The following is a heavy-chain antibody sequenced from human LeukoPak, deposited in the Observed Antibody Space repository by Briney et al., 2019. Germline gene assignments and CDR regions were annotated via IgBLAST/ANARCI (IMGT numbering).Heavy chain of an antibody. V-gene: IGHV3-7*01. Sequence: PGGSLTLSCAASGFTFSSYWMNWVRQAPGKGLEWVANIKQDGSETYYVDSVKGRFTISGDNAKESLYLRMNSLRAEDTAVYYCAGGGGWVFDYWGQGTLVTVSS. CDR3: AGGGGWVFDY. CDR1: GFTFSSYW. J-gene: IGHJ4*02. D-gene: IGHD6-19*01. CDR2: IKQDGSET.